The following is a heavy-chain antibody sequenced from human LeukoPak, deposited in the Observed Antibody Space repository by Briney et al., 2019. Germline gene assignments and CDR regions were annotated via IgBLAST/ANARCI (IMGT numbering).Heavy chain of an antibody. CDR1: SGSISNFH. Sequence: SETLSLTCSVSSGSISNFHWSWIRQPPGKGLEWIGRIFTSGSTNYNPSLKSRVTMSVDTSKNQFSLKLSSVTAADTAVYYCARAFYPGYYSYMAVWGKGTTVTVSS. CDR2: IFTSGST. CDR3: ARAFYPGYYSYMAV. D-gene: IGHD3-3*02. V-gene: IGHV4-4*07. J-gene: IGHJ6*03.